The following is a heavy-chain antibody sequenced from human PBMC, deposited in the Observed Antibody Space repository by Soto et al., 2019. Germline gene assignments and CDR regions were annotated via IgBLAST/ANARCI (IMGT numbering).Heavy chain of an antibody. CDR1: GGTFYTYA. J-gene: IGHJ4*02. D-gene: IGHD3-10*01. V-gene: IGHV1-69*01. CDR3: ASDVSVMTSVFGF. CDR2: ITPMIGTT. Sequence: QVHLVQSGAEVKRHGSSVRVSCRASGGTFYTYAFTWVRQAPGQGLEWMGGITPMIGTTKYAQKFHGRVTFSADESASTAYMDLSNLRSDDTAVYYCASDVSVMTSVFGFWGQGTLITVSS.